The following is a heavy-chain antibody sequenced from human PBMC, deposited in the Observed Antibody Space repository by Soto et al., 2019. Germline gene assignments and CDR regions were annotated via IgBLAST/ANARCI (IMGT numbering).Heavy chain of an antibody. J-gene: IGHJ6*02. V-gene: IGHV3-30-3*01. CDR3: ARATKYSLADYYYYGMDV. CDR2: ISYDGSNK. Sequence: PGGSLRLSCAASGFTFSSYAMHWVRQAPGKGLEWVAVISYDGSNKYYADSVKGRFTISRDNSKNTLYLQMNSLRAEDTAVYYCARATKYSLADYYYYGMDVWGQGTTVTVSS. D-gene: IGHD5-18*01. CDR1: GFTFSSYA.